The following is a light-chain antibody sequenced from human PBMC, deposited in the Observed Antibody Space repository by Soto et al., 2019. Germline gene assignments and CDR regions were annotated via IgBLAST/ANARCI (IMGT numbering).Light chain of an antibody. CDR3: QQYGSPIT. Sequence: EIVLTQSPCTLSLSPGERATLSCRASQSVSSSYLAWYQQKPDQAHRLLIYGASSRATGIPDRFSGSGAGTDFTLTISRLEAEDFAVYYCQQYGSPITFGQGTRLEIK. J-gene: IGKJ5*01. CDR1: QSVSSSY. CDR2: GAS. V-gene: IGKV3-20*01.